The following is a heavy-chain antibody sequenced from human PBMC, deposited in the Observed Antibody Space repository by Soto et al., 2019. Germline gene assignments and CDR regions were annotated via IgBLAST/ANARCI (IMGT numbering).Heavy chain of an antibody. V-gene: IGHV4-59*01. Sequence: SETLSLTCIVSGGSINSYYWSWIRQPPGKGLEWIGYIHYSGATKYRASLNGRLSISVGTSKNQFSLWLNSVTAADTAVYYCARGAYCGTDCFYYFDSWGQGTLVTVSS. J-gene: IGHJ4*02. D-gene: IGHD2-21*02. CDR3: ARGAYCGTDCFYYFDS. CDR1: GGSINSYY. CDR2: IHYSGAT.